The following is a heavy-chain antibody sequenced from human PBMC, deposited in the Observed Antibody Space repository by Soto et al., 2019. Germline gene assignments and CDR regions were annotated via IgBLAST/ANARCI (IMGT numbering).Heavy chain of an antibody. CDR3: ASHRTFWPFDS. CDR2: TYHSDGS. D-gene: IGHD2-8*01. Sequence: PSEILSLTCDVSGDTISTGGYTWAWIRQPPGKALEWIGHTYHSDGSFYNSSLKSRLTISVDTSKNQFSLSLRSVTAADTAVYYCASHRTFWPFDSWGQGSLVTVSS. CDR1: GDTISTGGYT. V-gene: IGHV4-30-2*03. J-gene: IGHJ4*02.